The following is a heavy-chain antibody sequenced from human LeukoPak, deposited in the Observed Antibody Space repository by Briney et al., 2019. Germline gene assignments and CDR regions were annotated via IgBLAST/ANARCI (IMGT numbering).Heavy chain of an antibody. V-gene: IGHV4-61*02. J-gene: IGHJ3*02. D-gene: IGHD2-21*02. CDR1: GGSISSGGYS. CDR2: IYTSGST. CDR3: ARYSYCGGDCYDAFDI. Sequence: SQTLSLTCAVSGGSISSGGYSWSWIRQPAGKGLEWIGRIYTSGSTNYNPSLKSRVTISIDTSKNQFSLKLSSVTAADTAVYYCARYSYCGGDCYDAFDIWGQGTMVTVSS.